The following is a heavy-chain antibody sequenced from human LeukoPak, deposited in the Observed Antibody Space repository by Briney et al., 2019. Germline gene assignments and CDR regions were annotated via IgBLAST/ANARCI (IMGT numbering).Heavy chain of an antibody. CDR2: ISSSGSTI. V-gene: IGHV3-48*03. CDR3: ARGLLRYSIYGMDV. CDR1: GFTFSSYE. Sequence: GGSLRLSCAASGFTFSSYEMNWVRQAPGKGLEWVSYISSSGSTIYYADSVKGQFTISRDNAKNSLYLQMNSLRAEDTAVYYCARGLLRYSIYGMDVWGQGTTVTVSS. D-gene: IGHD3-9*01. J-gene: IGHJ6*02.